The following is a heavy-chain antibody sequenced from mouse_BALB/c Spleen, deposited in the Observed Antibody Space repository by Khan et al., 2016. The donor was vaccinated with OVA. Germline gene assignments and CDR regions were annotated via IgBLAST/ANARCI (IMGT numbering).Heavy chain of an antibody. CDR1: GFSLSRYN. V-gene: IGHV2-6-4*01. Sequence: QVQLQQSGPGLVAPSQSLSITCTVSGFSLSRYNIHWVRQPPGKGLEWLGMIWGGGGTDYNSTLKSRLSIRKDNSQSQVLLKMNSLQTDDTAMYYCARAYYGYDGYYAMDYWGQGTSVTVSS. CDR3: ARAYYGYDGYYAMDY. D-gene: IGHD2-14*01. CDR2: IWGGGGT. J-gene: IGHJ4*01.